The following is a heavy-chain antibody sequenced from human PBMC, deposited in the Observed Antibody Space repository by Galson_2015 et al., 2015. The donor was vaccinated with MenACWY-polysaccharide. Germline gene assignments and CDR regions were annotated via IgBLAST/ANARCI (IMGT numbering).Heavy chain of an antibody. Sequence: SLRLSCAASGFTFSTYGMNWVRQAPGKGLEWIAFVRYDGTDIYYADSVKGRFTISRDKSKKMLYLDMDSLKIEDTAMYYCAKAWSSWYVVYWGRGTLVTVSS. V-gene: IGHV3-30*02. J-gene: IGHJ4*02. CDR3: AKAWSSWYVVY. D-gene: IGHD2-15*01. CDR2: VRYDGTDI. CDR1: GFTFSTYG.